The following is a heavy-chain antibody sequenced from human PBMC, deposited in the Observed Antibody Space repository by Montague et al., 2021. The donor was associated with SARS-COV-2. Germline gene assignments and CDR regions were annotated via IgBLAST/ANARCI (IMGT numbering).Heavy chain of an antibody. CDR3: ARGRYSSSWYGERRNWFDP. CDR1: GGSFSGYY. Sequence: SETLSLTCAVSGGSFSGYYWSWIRQPPGKGLEWIGEINHSGSTNYNPSLKSRVTISVDTSKNQFSLKLSPVTAADTAAYYCARGRYSSSWYGERRNWFDPWGQGTLVTVSS. CDR2: INHSGST. J-gene: IGHJ5*02. V-gene: IGHV4-34*01. D-gene: IGHD6-13*01.